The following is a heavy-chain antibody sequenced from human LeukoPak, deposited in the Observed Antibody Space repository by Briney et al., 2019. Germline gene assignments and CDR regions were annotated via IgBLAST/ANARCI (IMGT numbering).Heavy chain of an antibody. CDR2: ISSSSSYI. D-gene: IGHD3-10*01. Sequence: GGSLRLSCAASGFTFSSYSTNWVRQAPGKGLEWVSSISSSSSYIYYADSVKGRFTISRDNAKNSLYLQMNSLRAEDTAVYYCARRRYGSGSYYYYGMDVWGKGTTVTVSS. V-gene: IGHV3-21*01. CDR1: GFTFSSYS. CDR3: ARRRYGSGSYYYYGMDV. J-gene: IGHJ6*04.